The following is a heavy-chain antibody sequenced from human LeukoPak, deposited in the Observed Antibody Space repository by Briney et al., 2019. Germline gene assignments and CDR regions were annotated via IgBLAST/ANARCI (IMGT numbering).Heavy chain of an antibody. CDR3: ARLGGASSGWYGAFDI. CDR1: GDSISHYY. Sequence: SETLSLTCTVSGDSISHYYWSWIRQPPGKGLEWIGYIYYSGNTHYNPSLKSRVTISVDTSNNQFSLKLSSVTAADTAVYYCARLGGASSGWYGAFDIWGQGTMVTVSS. V-gene: IGHV4-59*08. D-gene: IGHD6-19*01. J-gene: IGHJ3*02. CDR2: IYYSGNT.